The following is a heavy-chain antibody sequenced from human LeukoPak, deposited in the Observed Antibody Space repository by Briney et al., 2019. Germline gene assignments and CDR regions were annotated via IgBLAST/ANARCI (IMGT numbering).Heavy chain of an antibody. D-gene: IGHD3-22*01. Sequence: SETLSLTCTVSGGSISSYYWSWIRQPPGKGPEWIGYIYYSGSTNYNPSLKSRVTKSVDTSKNQFSLKLSSVTAADTAVYYCARRGYYYDSSGYTDYFDYWGQGTLVTVSS. J-gene: IGHJ4*02. CDR2: IYYSGST. CDR3: ARRGYYYDSSGYTDYFDY. V-gene: IGHV4-59*08. CDR1: GGSISSYY.